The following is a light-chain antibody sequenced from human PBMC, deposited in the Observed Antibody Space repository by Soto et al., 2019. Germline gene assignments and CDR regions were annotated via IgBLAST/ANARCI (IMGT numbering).Light chain of an antibody. CDR1: QSVSGR. J-gene: IGKJ2*01. CDR3: QQYNDWPPYT. Sequence: EIVMTQSPATLSVSPGERATLSCRASQSVSGRLAWYQQKPCQAPRLLIYGASSRATGIPARFSGSGSGTEFTLTISSLQSEDFAVYYCQQYNDWPPYTFGQGTKVEIK. CDR2: GAS. V-gene: IGKV3-15*01.